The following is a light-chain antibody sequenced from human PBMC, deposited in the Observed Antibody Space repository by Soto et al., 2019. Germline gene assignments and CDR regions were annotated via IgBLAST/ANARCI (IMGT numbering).Light chain of an antibody. J-gene: IGLJ1*01. CDR1: SSDVGAYNY. Sequence: QSALTQPRSVSGSPGQSVTISCTGTSSDVGAYNYVSWYQQHPGKAPKLMTYDVSKRPSGVPDRFSGSKSGNTASLTISGLQAEDEADYYCCSYADNYSYVPGTGTKVTVL. CDR3: CSYADNYSYV. CDR2: DVS. V-gene: IGLV2-11*01.